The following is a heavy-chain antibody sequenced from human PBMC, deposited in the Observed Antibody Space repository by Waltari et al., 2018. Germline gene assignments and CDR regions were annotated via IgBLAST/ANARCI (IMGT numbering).Heavy chain of an antibody. V-gene: IGHV1-18*01. J-gene: IGHJ4*02. Sequence: QAQLVQSGHEKKKPGASVRVSCKTYGYSFPNYGISWVRQAPRQGLEWMGWISTYTGNTDYAQKFRGRVTMTTETSTNTAYLDLRGLTSDDTAIYFCARDREYSSGSPPAYWGQGTLVTVSS. CDR3: ARDREYSSGSPPAY. CDR2: ISTYTGNT. D-gene: IGHD6-19*01. CDR1: GYSFPNYG.